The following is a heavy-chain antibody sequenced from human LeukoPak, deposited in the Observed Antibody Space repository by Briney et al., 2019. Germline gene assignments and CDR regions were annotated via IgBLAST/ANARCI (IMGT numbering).Heavy chain of an antibody. CDR2: IYTSGST. D-gene: IGHD6-19*01. CDR3: ARRKNFGSGWYYYYYYMDV. J-gene: IGHJ6*03. CDR1: GGSISSYY. Sequence: SETLSLTCTVSGGSISSYYWSWIRQPPGKGLEWIGRIYTSGSTNYNPSLKSRVTMSVDTSKNQFSLKLSSVTAADTAVYYCARRKNFGSGWYYYYYYMDVWGKGTTVTVSS. V-gene: IGHV4-4*07.